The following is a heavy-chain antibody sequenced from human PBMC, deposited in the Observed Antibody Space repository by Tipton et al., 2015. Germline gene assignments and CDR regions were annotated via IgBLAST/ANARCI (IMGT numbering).Heavy chain of an antibody. J-gene: IGHJ4*02. V-gene: IGHV4-4*01. CDR1: GFIFSRNW. Sequence: GSLRLSCAASGFIFSRNWMSWVRQPPGKGLEWIGYIYSSATTSYSSALRSRVTISVDTSKNQFSLNLRSVTAADTAVYFCAKTHGAYDWYLDHWGQGTLVTVSS. D-gene: IGHD5-12*01. CDR3: AKTHGAYDWYLDH. CDR2: IYSSATT.